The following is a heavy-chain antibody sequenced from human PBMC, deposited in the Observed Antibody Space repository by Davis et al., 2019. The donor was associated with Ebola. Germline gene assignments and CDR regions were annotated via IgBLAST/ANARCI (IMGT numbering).Heavy chain of an antibody. D-gene: IGHD1-1*01. Sequence: SVKVSCKASGYTFTSYGITWVRQAPGQGLQWMGWISAYNGNTTYAQTLQGRVTMTTVTSTSTAYMELRSLRSDDTAVYYCARAQFPTTSDHWGQGTLVTVSS. V-gene: IGHV1-18*04. CDR3: ARAQFPTTSDH. CDR1: GYTFTSYG. J-gene: IGHJ4*02. CDR2: ISAYNGNT.